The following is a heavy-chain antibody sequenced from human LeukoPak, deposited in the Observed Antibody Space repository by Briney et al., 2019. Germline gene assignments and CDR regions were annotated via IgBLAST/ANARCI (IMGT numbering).Heavy chain of an antibody. V-gene: IGHV3-21*01. J-gene: IGHJ3*02. D-gene: IGHD2-21*02. CDR2: ISSSSSYI. CDR1: GFTFSSYS. CDR3: ASRVVTATFDAFDI. Sequence: PGGSLRLSCAASGFTFSSYSMNWARQAPGKGLEWVSSISSSSSYIYYADSVKGRFTISRDNAKNSLYLQMNSLRAEDTAVYYCASRVVTATFDAFDIWGQGTMVTVSS.